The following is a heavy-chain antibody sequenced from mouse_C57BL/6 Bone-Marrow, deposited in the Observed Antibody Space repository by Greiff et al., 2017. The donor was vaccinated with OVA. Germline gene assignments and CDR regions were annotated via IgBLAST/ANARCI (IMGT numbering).Heavy chain of an antibody. D-gene: IGHD1-1*01. J-gene: IGHJ4*01. CDR3: ARGFITTVMDY. V-gene: IGHV1-81*01. CDR2: IYPRSGNT. CDR1: GYTFTSYG. Sequence: VMLVESGAELARPGASVKLSCKASGYTFTSYGISWVKQRTGQGLEWIGEIYPRSGNTYYNEKFKGKATLTADKSSSTAYMELRSLTSEDSAVYFCARGFITTVMDYWGQGTSVTVSS.